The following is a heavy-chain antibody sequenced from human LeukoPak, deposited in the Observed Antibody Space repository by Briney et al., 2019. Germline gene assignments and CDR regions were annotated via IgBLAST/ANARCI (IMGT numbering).Heavy chain of an antibody. Sequence: ASVKVSCKASGYTFTSYDINWVRQATGQGLEWMGWMNPNSGNTGYAQKFQGRVTMTRNTSISTAYMELSSLRSEDTAVYYCAREVVDSGSYYAAMDVWGKGTTVTVSS. D-gene: IGHD1-26*01. CDR1: GYTFTSYD. J-gene: IGHJ6*04. CDR3: AREVVDSGSYYAAMDV. CDR2: MNPNSGNT. V-gene: IGHV1-8*01.